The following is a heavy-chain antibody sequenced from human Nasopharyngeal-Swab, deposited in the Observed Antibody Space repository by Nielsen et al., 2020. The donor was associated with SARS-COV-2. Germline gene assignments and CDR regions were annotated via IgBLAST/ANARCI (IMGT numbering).Heavy chain of an antibody. Sequence: GGSLRLSCAASGFTFSSYGMHRVRQAPGKGLEWVAVLWYDGSNKYYADSVKGRFTISRDNSKNTLYLQMNSLRAEDTAVYYCARDPNFDPSGNMDVWGKGTTVTVSS. D-gene: IGHD3-9*01. V-gene: IGHV3-33*01. CDR1: GFTFSSYG. CDR2: LWYDGSNK. J-gene: IGHJ6*03. CDR3: ARDPNFDPSGNMDV.